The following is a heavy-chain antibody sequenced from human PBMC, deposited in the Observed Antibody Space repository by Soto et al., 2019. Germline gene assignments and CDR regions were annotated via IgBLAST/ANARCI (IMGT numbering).Heavy chain of an antibody. V-gene: IGHV3-66*01. D-gene: IGHD4-17*01. Sequence: EVQLVESGGGLVQPGGSLRLSCAASGFTVSSNYMSWVRQAPGKGLEWVSVIYSGGSTYYADSVKGRFIISRDNSKNTLYLQMNSLRAEDTAVYYCASARSTVTTYSFDYWGQGTLVTVSS. CDR3: ASARSTVTTYSFDY. CDR2: IYSGGST. J-gene: IGHJ4*02. CDR1: GFTVSSNY.